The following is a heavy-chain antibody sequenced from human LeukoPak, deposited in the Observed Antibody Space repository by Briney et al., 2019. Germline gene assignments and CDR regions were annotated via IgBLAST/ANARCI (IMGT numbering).Heavy chain of an antibody. Sequence: SETLSLTCTVSGGSISSSSYYWGWIRQPPGKGLEWIGSIYYSGSTYYNPSLKSRVTISVDTSKNQFSLKLSSVTAADTAVYYCARTSYSSSWHYYGMDVWGQGTTVTVSS. CDR2: IYYSGST. J-gene: IGHJ6*02. D-gene: IGHD6-13*01. CDR1: GGSISSSSYY. V-gene: IGHV4-39*07. CDR3: ARTSYSSSWHYYGMDV.